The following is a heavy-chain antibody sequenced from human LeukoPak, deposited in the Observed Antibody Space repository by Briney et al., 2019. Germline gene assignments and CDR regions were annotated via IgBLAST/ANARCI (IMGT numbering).Heavy chain of an antibody. CDR3: AKAEGYSSGWYPG. Sequence: GGSLRLSCVTSGFTFSDYSINWVRQSPGKGLEWVSYISGSGFTMYYADSVKGRFTISRDNAKNSLYLQMNSLRAEDTALYYCAKAEGYSSGWYPGWGQGTLVTVSS. CDR2: ISGSGFTM. J-gene: IGHJ4*02. D-gene: IGHD6-19*01. V-gene: IGHV3-48*01. CDR1: GFTFSDYS.